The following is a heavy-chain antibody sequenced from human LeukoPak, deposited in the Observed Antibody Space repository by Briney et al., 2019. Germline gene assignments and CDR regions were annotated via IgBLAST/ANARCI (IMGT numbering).Heavy chain of an antibody. J-gene: IGHJ4*02. CDR1: GFTFSNAW. CDR3: SAQLLWFGELSR. D-gene: IGHD3-10*01. Sequence: GGSLRLSCAASGFTFSNAWMSRVRQAPGKGLEWVGRIKSKTDGGTTDYAAPVKGRFTISRDDSKNTLYLQMNSLKTEDTAVYYCSAQLLWFGELSRWGQGTLVTVSS. CDR2: IKSKTDGGTT. V-gene: IGHV3-15*01.